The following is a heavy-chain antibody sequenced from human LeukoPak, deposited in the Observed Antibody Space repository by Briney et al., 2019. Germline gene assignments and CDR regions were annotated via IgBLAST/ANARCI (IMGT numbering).Heavy chain of an antibody. CDR2: INHRGST. CDR1: GGSFSGYY. Sequence: SETLSLTCAVYGGSFSGYYWSWIRQPPGKGLEWFGAINHRGSTNYNPSLKSRVTISVDTSKNQFSLKLSSVTAADTAVYYCARGRTSGNWFDPWGQGTLVTVSS. V-gene: IGHV4-34*01. D-gene: IGHD2-8*01. CDR3: ARGRTSGNWFDP. J-gene: IGHJ5*02.